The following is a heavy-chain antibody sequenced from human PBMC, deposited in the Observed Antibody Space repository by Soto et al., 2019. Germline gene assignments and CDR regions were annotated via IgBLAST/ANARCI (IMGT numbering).Heavy chain of an antibody. J-gene: IGHJ6*02. D-gene: IGHD1-1*01. V-gene: IGHV3-33*01. CDR2: IWYDGSNE. Sequence: QVQLVESGGGVVQPGRSLRLSCAASGFIFSSYGMHWVRQTPGKGLEWVAVIWYDGSNEYYADSVKGRFTISRDNSKNTLYLQMNGLRAEDTAVYYCARDQLTRVAHYYGMDVWGQGTTVTVSS. CDR3: ARDQLTRVAHYYGMDV. CDR1: GFIFSSYG.